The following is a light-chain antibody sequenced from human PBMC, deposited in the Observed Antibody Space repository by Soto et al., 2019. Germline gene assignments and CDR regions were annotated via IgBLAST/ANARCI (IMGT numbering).Light chain of an antibody. J-gene: IGKJ2*01. CDR2: GAS. CDR1: QSVSSIS. Sequence: EIVLTQSPGTLSLSPGERATLSCRASQSVSSISLAWYQQKPGQAPRLLIYGASSRATGIPDRFSGSGSGTDFTLIISRLEPEDFAVYYCQQYGSSLYTFGQGTKLESK. CDR3: QQYGSSLYT. V-gene: IGKV3-20*01.